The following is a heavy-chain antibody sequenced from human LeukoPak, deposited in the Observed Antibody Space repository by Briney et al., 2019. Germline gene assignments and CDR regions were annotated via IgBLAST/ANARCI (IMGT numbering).Heavy chain of an antibody. CDR1: GFTFSSYE. J-gene: IGHJ4*02. V-gene: IGHV3-48*03. CDR3: ARTSYTSSRFDY. Sequence: PGGSLRLSCVASGFTFSSYEMSWVRQAPGKGLEWVSYISRSGTIIYYADSVKGRFAISRDNAKNSLYLQMNSLRAEDTAVYYCARTSYTSSRFDYWGQGTLVTVSS. D-gene: IGHD6-13*01. CDR2: ISRSGTII.